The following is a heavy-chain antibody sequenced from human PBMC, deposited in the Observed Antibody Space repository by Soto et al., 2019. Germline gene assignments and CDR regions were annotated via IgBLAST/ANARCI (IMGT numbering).Heavy chain of an antibody. D-gene: IGHD2-21*01. CDR3: ARSSLWVFGIIIEGSNWLGP. CDR2: INPNGGST. V-gene: IGHV1-46*01. CDR1: PDALASYY. Sequence: GVSVEVCCEAPPDALASYYIHWVRQETGHGLEWMGMINPNGGSTRFAQTFQGRITMTTDTSTSTVYMELRSLRSEDTAVYYCARSSLWVFGIIIEGSNWLGPWGQGSLVTVSS. J-gene: IGHJ5*02.